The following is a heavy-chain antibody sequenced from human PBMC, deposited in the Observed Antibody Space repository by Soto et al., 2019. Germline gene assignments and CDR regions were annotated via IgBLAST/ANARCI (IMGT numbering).Heavy chain of an antibody. J-gene: IGHJ4*02. CDR3: VSQRTTVINQAYFDY. V-gene: IGHV4-39*01. Sequence: PSETLSLTCTVSGGSVTNSSYYWGWIRQSPGKGLEWIGSVYYRGRSYSKSSVKSRVTISVDTSKNQFSLNLNSVTASDTAVYFCVSQRTTVINQAYFDYWGPG. D-gene: IGHD4-4*01. CDR1: GGSVTNSSYY. CDR2: VYYRGRS.